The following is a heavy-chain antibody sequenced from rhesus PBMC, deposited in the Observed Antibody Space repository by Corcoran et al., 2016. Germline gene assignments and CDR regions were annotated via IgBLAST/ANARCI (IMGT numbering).Heavy chain of an antibody. V-gene: IGHV4-122*02. CDR3: AREGYSNYYFDY. D-gene: IGHD4-23*01. CDR2: ISNSGST. CDR1: GGSISSSYYY. Sequence: QVQLQESGPGLVKPSETLSLTCAVSGGSISSSYYYWRCIRQAPGKGLAGIGYISNSGSTSYNPSLKSRVTISRDTSKNQFSLKLSSVTAADTAVYYCAREGYSNYYFDYWGQGVLVTVSS. J-gene: IGHJ4*01.